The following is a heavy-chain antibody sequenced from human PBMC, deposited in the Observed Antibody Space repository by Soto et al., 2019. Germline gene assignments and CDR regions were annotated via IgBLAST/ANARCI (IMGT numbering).Heavy chain of an antibody. D-gene: IGHD3-3*02. CDR3: AKGHFVGNYYGMDV. Sequence: SLRLSCAASXFTFSSYGMHWVRQAPGKGLEWVAVISYDGSNKYYADSVKGRFTISRDNSKNTLYLQMNSLRAEDTAVYYCAKGHFVGNYYGMDVWGQGTTVTVSS. J-gene: IGHJ6*02. V-gene: IGHV3-30*18. CDR1: XFTFSSYG. CDR2: ISYDGSNK.